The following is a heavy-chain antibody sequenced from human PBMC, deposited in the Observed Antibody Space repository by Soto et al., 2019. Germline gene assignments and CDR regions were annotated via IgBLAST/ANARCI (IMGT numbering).Heavy chain of an antibody. V-gene: IGHV1-18*01. CDR2: ISAYNGNT. D-gene: IGHD2-2*01. CDR1: GYTFTSYG. Sequence: QVQLVQSGAEVKKPGASVKVSCKASGYTFTSYGISWVRQAPGQGVEWMGWISAYNGNTNYAQKLQGRVTMTTDTSTSTDDMELRSLRSDETAVYYCARAPPLGYCSSTSCYPASGAFDIWGQGTMVTVSS. J-gene: IGHJ3*02. CDR3: ARAPPLGYCSSTSCYPASGAFDI.